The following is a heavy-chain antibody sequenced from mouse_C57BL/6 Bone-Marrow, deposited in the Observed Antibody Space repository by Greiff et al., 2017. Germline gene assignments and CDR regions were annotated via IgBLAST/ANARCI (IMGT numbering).Heavy chain of an antibody. D-gene: IGHD1-1*01. Sequence: QVQLQQSGPELVKPGASVKISCKASGYAFSSSWMNWVKQRPGKGLEWIGRICPGDGDTNYNGKFKGKATLTADKSSSTAYMQLSSLTSEDSAVYFCARMGYYGSSSYFDYWGQGTTLTVSS. CDR2: ICPGDGDT. CDR3: ARMGYYGSSSYFDY. J-gene: IGHJ2*01. CDR1: GYAFSSSW. V-gene: IGHV1-82*01.